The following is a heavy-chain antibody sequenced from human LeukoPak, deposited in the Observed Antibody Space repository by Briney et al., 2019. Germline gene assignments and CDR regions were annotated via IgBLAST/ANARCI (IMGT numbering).Heavy chain of an antibody. D-gene: IGHD2-21*01. CDR2: IYYSGST. J-gene: IGHJ3*02. CDR3: ARYSGAPDAFDI. Sequence: SETLSLTCTVSGDSISSSDHYWGWIRQPPGKGLEWIGNIYYSGSTYYNPSLKSRVTISVDTSKNQFSLKLSSVTAADTAVYYCARYSGAPDAFDIWGQGTMVTVSS. V-gene: IGHV4-39*07. CDR1: GDSISSSDHY.